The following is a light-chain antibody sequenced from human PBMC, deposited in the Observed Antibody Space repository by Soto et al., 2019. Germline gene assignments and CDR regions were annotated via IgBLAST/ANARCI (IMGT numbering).Light chain of an antibody. CDR3: QSYDSSLSGFYV. CDR1: SSNIGAGYD. CDR2: GNN. V-gene: IGLV1-40*01. J-gene: IGLJ1*01. Sequence: QSALTQPPSVSGAPGQRVTISCTGSSSNIGAGYDVHWYQQVPGTAPKLLIYGNNNRPSGVPDRFSGSKSGTSASLAVTGLQAEDEADYYCQSYDSSLSGFYVFGTGTKV.